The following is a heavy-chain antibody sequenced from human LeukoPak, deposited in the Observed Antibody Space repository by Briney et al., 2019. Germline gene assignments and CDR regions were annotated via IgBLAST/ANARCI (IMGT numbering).Heavy chain of an antibody. Sequence: GGSLRLSCAASGFTFSSYWMHWVRQAPGKGLVWVSRINTDGSNTTYAYSVKGRFTISRDNAKNMVYLQMNSLRAEDTAVYYCVLFVVPGGWGQGTLVTVSS. CDR3: VLFVVPGG. D-gene: IGHD2-2*01. V-gene: IGHV3-74*01. CDR1: GFTFSSYW. J-gene: IGHJ4*02. CDR2: INTDGSNT.